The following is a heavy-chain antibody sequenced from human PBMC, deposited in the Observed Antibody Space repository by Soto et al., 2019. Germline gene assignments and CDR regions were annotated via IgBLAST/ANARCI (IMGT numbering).Heavy chain of an antibody. V-gene: IGHV4-31*03. J-gene: IGHJ4*01. CDR1: GGSINSDGYY. D-gene: IGHD5-18*01. Sequence: SETXSLTCTVSGGSINSDGYYWSWIRQHPEKGLEWIGYINYRGTTYYNPSLESRLTISVDTSENQFSLQLTSVIAADTALYYCARESYSFGRAFDIWGHGTLVTVSS. CDR3: ARESYSFGRAFDI. CDR2: INYRGTT.